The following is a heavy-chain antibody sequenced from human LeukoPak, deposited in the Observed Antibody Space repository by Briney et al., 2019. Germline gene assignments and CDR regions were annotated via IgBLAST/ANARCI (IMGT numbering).Heavy chain of an antibody. CDR3: AKGETSWPEPADKFDP. CDR2: ISDSGGST. Sequence: GGSLRLSCAVSGFTFSSYAMSWVRQAPGKGLEWVSVISDSGGSTYYADSVKGRFAISRDNSKNTLYLQMNSLRAEDTAVYYCAKGETSWPEPADKFDPWGQGTLVTVSS. V-gene: IGHV3-23*01. D-gene: IGHD1-26*01. CDR1: GFTFSSYA. J-gene: IGHJ5*02.